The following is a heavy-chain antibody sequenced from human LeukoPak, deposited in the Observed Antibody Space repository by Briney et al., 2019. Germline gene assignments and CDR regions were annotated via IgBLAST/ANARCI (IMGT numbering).Heavy chain of an antibody. V-gene: IGHV3-21*05. CDR2: ISSRSSDT. J-gene: IGHJ5*02. CDR1: GFTFSRYS. Sequence: PGGSLRLSCAASGFTFSRYSVTWVRKAPGKGLEWVSHISSRSSDTYYADSVKGRFTISRDNAKNSLYLQMNSLRAEDTAVYYCARSARRIAPFDPWGQGTLVTVSS. D-gene: IGHD6-13*01. CDR3: ARSARRIAPFDP.